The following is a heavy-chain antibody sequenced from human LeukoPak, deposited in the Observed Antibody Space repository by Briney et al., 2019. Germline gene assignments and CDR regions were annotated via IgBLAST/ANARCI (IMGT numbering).Heavy chain of an antibody. CDR3: AIPNTNNWPFDY. D-gene: IGHD1-1*01. V-gene: IGHV4-39*01. Sequence: SETLSLTCTVSGGSVSSGSYYWGWVRQPPGKGLEWIGSIYSVGSTYYNPSLKSRVTISVDTPKNQFSLKLSSVTAADTAVYYCAIPNTNNWPFDYWSQGTLVTVSS. J-gene: IGHJ4*02. CDR2: IYSVGST. CDR1: GGSVSSGSYY.